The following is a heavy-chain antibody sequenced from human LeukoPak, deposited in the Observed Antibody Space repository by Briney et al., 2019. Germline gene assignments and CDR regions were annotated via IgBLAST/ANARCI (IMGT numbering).Heavy chain of an antibody. J-gene: IGHJ5*02. V-gene: IGHV1-2*02. Sequence: ASVKDSCKASGYTFTGYYMHWVRQAPGQGLEWMGWINPKSGGTNYAQKLRGRVTMTRDTSITTAYMELSGLSSDDTAVYYCAREGPTEYWFDPWGQGTLVTVSS. CDR3: AREGPTEYWFDP. CDR1: GYTFTGYY. CDR2: INPKSGGT. D-gene: IGHD1-26*01.